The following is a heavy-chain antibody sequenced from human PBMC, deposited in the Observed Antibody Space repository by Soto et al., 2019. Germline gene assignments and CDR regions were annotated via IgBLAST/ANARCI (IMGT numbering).Heavy chain of an antibody. CDR1: GFTFSSYA. V-gene: IGHV3-30-3*01. CDR3: ASQNDYYYGMDV. CDR2: ISYDGSNK. J-gene: IGHJ6*02. Sequence: GGSLRLSCAASGFTFSSYAMHWVRQAPGKGLEWVAVISYDGSNKYYADSVKGRFTISRDNSKNTLYLQMNSLRAEDTAVYYCASQNDYYYGMDVWGQGTTVTVSS.